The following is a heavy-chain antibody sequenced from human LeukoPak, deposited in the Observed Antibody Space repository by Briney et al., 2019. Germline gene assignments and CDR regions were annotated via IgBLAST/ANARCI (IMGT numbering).Heavy chain of an antibody. D-gene: IGHD3-22*01. CDR2: ISAYNGNT. CDR1: GYTFTSYG. J-gene: IGHJ4*02. Sequence: ASVKVSCKASGYTFTSYGISWVRQAPGQGLEWMGWISAYNGNTNYAQKLRGRVTMTTDTSTSTAYMELRSLRSDDTAVYYCARDDTSSGYYYSFSHPEGDYWGQGTLVTVSS. V-gene: IGHV1-18*01. CDR3: ARDDTSSGYYYSFSHPEGDY.